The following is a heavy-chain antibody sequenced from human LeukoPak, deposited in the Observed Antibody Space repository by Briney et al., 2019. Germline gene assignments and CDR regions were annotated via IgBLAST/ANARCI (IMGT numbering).Heavy chain of an antibody. D-gene: IGHD2-21*01. Sequence: GGSLRLSCAASGFTFSSYAMSWVRQAPGKGLEWVSAISGSGGSTYYADSVKGRFTISRDNSKNTLYLQMNSLRAEDTAVYYCASGFCGGSCLTNWFDSWGQGTLVTVSS. CDR1: GFTFSSYA. CDR3: ASGFCGGSCLTNWFDS. CDR2: ISGSGGST. J-gene: IGHJ5*01. V-gene: IGHV3-23*01.